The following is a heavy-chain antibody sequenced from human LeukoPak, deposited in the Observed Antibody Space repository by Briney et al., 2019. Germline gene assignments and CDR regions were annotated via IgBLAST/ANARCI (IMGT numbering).Heavy chain of an antibody. D-gene: IGHD4-17*01. Sequence: GGSLRLSCAASGFTFSNYAMSWVRQAPGKGLEWVSGISGGAGTPYYADTVKGRFTISRDNSKNTLYLQMSSLRAEDTAVYYCAKRRTTVITMDYFDYWGQGTLVTVSS. CDR2: ISGGAGTP. CDR1: GFTFSNYA. CDR3: AKRRTTVITMDYFDY. V-gene: IGHV3-23*01. J-gene: IGHJ4*02.